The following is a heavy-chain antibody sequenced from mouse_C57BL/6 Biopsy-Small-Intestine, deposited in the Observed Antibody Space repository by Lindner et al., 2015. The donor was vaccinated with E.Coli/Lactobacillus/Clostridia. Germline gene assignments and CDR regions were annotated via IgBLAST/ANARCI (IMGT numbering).Heavy chain of an antibody. D-gene: IGHD1-1*01. CDR1: GYTFTSYW. CDR2: IYPESGST. V-gene: IGHV1-55*01. Sequence: VQLQESGAELVKPGASVKMSCKASGYTFTSYWLTWVKQRPGQGLEWMGDIYPESGSTNYNEKFKSKATLTVDTSSNTAYMQLSSLTSEDSAVYYCAIYYFGSYYVLDYWGQGTSVTVSS. J-gene: IGHJ4*01. CDR3: AIYYFGSYYVLDY.